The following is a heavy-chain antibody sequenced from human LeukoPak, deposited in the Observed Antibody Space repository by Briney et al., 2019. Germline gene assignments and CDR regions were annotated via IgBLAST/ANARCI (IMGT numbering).Heavy chain of an antibody. J-gene: IGHJ4*02. D-gene: IGHD2-21*02. V-gene: IGHV3-33*01. CDR3: ARGDSYFDY. Sequence: QPGRSLRLSCAASGCTFSNYDIHWVRQAPAKGLEWVAVIWSDGSNKYYADSVKGRFTISRDNSKNALYLQMNSLRSEDTAVYYCARGDSYFDYWGQGTLVTVSS. CDR1: GCTFSNYD. CDR2: IWSDGSNK.